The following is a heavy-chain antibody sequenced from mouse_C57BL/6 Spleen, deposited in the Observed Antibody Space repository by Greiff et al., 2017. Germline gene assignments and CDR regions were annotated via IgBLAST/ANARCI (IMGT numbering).Heavy chain of an antibody. CDR1: GFSLTSYA. Sequence: VQLQQSGPGLVAPSQSLSITCTVSGFSLTSYAISWVRQPPGQGLEWLGVIWTGGGPNYNSALNSRLSISEDNSKSQVFLKMNNLQTDDTARYYCARNLASYYGSSYNAMDYWGQGTSVTVSS. CDR3: ARNLASYYGSSYNAMDY. D-gene: IGHD1-1*01. CDR2: IWTGGGP. J-gene: IGHJ4*01. V-gene: IGHV2-9-1*01.